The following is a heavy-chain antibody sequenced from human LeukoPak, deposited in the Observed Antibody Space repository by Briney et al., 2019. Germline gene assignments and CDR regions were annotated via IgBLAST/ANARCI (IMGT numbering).Heavy chain of an antibody. D-gene: IGHD2-15*01. Sequence: GGSLRLSCAASGFTLSHYYMTWIRQAPGKGLEWLSCISSSGDTIYYADSVKCRFTVSRDNDDHPLHLQMNRLRAQAAAMYYCARQHSEIDYWRQGPLVTVSS. CDR2: ISSSGDTI. V-gene: IGHV3-11*01. J-gene: IGHJ4*02. CDR3: ARQHSEIDY. CDR1: GFTLSHYY.